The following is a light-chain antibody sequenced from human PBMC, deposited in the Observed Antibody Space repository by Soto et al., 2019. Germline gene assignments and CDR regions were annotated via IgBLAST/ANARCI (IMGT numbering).Light chain of an antibody. CDR1: QSISSW. CDR2: DAS. CDR3: QQYQSYSKT. J-gene: IGKJ1*01. V-gene: IGKV1-5*01. Sequence: DIQMTQSPSTLSASVGDRVTITCRASQSISSWLAWYQQKPGKAPKVLIYDASSLESGVPSRFSGSGFGTEFTLTIHRLQPDDLATYYCQQYQSYSKTFGQGTKVEIK.